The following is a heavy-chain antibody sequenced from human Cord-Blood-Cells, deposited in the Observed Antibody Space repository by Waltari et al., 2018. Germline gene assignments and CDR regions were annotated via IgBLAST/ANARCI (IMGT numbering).Heavy chain of an antibody. CDR3: ARVQENYDFWSGYNWFDP. J-gene: IGHJ5*02. CDR1: GGSIRSRSYY. CDR2: IYYSGST. D-gene: IGHD3-3*01. Sequence: QLQLQESGPGLVKPSETLSLTCTVSGGSIRSRSYYWGWIRQPPGKGLEWIGSIYYSGSTYYNPSLKSRVTISVDTSKNQFSLKLSSVTAADTAVYYCARVQENYDFWSGYNWFDPWGQGTLVTVSS. V-gene: IGHV4-39*01.